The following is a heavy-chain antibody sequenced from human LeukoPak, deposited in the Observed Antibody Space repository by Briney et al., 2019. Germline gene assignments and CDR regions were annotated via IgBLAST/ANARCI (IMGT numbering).Heavy chain of an antibody. CDR3: ARSPEKGTVDY. CDR2: ISYDGSNK. CDR1: GFTFSSYG. J-gene: IGHJ4*02. D-gene: IGHD1-1*01. Sequence: GGSLRLSCAASGFTFSSYGMHWVRQAPGKGLEWVAVISYDGSNKYYADSVKGRFTISRDNSKNTLYLQMDGLRAEDTAVHYCARSPEKGTVDYRGQGTLVTVSA. V-gene: IGHV3-30*03.